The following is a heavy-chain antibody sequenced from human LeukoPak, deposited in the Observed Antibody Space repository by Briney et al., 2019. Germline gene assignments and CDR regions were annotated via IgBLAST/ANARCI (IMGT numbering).Heavy chain of an antibody. J-gene: IGHJ5*02. D-gene: IGHD2-2*01. CDR2: IKQDGSEK. CDR1: GFTFSSYW. V-gene: IGHV3-7*01. Sequence: GGSLRLSCAASGFTFSSYWMSWVRQAPGKGLEWVANIKQDGSEKYYVDSVKGRFTISRDNAKNSLYLQMNSLRAEDTAVYYCARDDCSSISCYHNWFDPWGQRTLVTVSS. CDR3: ARDDCSSISCYHNWFDP.